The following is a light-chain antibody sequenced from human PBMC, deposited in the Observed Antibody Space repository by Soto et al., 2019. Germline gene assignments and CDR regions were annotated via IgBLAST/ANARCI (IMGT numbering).Light chain of an antibody. Sequence: QSALTQPASVSGSPEQSITISCTGPGSDVGSFDLVSWYQQHPGKAPKLIIFEGSKRPSGVSNRFSGSKSGNTASLTISGLQAEDEAYYYCCSYAGSSYYVFGSGTKLTVL. CDR1: GSDVGSFDL. CDR3: CSYAGSSYYV. CDR2: EGS. J-gene: IGLJ1*01. V-gene: IGLV2-23*01.